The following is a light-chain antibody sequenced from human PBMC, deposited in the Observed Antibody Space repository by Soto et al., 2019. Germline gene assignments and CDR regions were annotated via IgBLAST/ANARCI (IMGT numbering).Light chain of an antibody. Sequence: EIEMTQSPATLSLSPGERVTLSCRASESVSTNLAWYQQKAGQAPRLLIYGASNRATGIPDRFSGSGSGTDFTLTISRLEPEDFAVYYCQQYVTSPWAFGQGTKV. CDR3: QQYVTSPWA. CDR2: GAS. J-gene: IGKJ1*01. CDR1: ESVSTN. V-gene: IGKV3-20*01.